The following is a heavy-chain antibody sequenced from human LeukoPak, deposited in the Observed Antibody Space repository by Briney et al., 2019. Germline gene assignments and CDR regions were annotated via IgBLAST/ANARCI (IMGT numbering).Heavy chain of an antibody. Sequence: RASVKVSCKASGGTFSSYAISWVRQAPGQGLEWMGGVIPIFGTANYAQKFQGRVTITADESTSTAYMELSSLRSEDTAVYYCARDTLFCSSTSCSTRKNWFDPWGQGTLVTVSS. V-gene: IGHV1-69*13. J-gene: IGHJ5*02. CDR2: VIPIFGTA. CDR3: ARDTLFCSSTSCSTRKNWFDP. CDR1: GGTFSSYA. D-gene: IGHD2-2*02.